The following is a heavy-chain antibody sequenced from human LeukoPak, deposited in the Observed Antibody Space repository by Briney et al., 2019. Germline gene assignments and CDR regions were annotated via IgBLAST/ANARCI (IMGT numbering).Heavy chain of an antibody. J-gene: IGHJ4*02. CDR2: MSSDGSSK. CDR3: ARDPDFSTFLQGDY. V-gene: IGHV3-30*04. Sequence: GGFLRLSCAASGFTFSAYAMHWVRQAPGKGLEWVAAMSSDGSSKYYTDSVKGRFTISSDNSKNTLYLQMHSLRPEDTAVYYCARDPDFSTFLQGDYWGQGTQVTVSS. D-gene: IGHD2/OR15-2a*01. CDR1: GFTFSAYA.